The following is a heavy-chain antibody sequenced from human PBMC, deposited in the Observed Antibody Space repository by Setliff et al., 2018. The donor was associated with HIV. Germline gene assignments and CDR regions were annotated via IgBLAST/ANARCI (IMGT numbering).Heavy chain of an antibody. CDR1: GGSISSSSYY. Sequence: PSETLSLTCTVSGGSISSSSYYWGWIRQPPGKGLEWIGNIYYSGSTYYNPSLKSRVTISVDTSKNQFSLKLSSVTAADTAVYYCAGSIVVVTAAPLTWGQGTRVTVSS. V-gene: IGHV4-39*01. D-gene: IGHD2-21*02. J-gene: IGHJ5*02. CDR2: IYYSGST. CDR3: AGSIVVVTAAPLT.